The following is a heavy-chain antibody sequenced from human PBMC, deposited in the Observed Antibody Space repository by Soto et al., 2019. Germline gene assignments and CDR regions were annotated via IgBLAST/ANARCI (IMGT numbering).Heavy chain of an antibody. CDR2: ISAYNGNT. CDR3: AREKSIAARPPWFDP. Sequence: GASVKVSCKASGYTFTSYGISWVRQAPGQGLEWMGWISAYNGNTTYAQKLQGRVTMTTDTSTSTAYMELRSLRSDDTAVYYCAREKSIAARPPWFDPWGQGTLVTVSS. V-gene: IGHV1-18*01. D-gene: IGHD6-6*01. J-gene: IGHJ5*02. CDR1: GYTFTSYG.